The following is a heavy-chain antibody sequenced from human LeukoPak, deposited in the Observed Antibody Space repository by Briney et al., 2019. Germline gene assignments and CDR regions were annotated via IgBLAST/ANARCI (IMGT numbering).Heavy chain of an antibody. Sequence: GGSLRLSCAASGFTFSSYGMSWVRQAPGKGLEWVSAISGSGGSTYYADSVKGRFTISRDNSKNTLYLQMNSLRAEDTAVYYCARDALDCSSTSCYGYNWNYFDYWGQGTLVTVSS. CDR3: ARDALDCSSTSCYGYNWNYFDY. V-gene: IGHV3-23*01. D-gene: IGHD2-2*01. J-gene: IGHJ4*02. CDR2: ISGSGGST. CDR1: GFTFSSYG.